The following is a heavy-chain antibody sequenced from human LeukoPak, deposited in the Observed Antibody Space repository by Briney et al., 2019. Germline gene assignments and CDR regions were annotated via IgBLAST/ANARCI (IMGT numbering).Heavy chain of an antibody. J-gene: IGHJ4*02. CDR2: IQYNGINK. CDR3: AKDPPVGYGDYGGY. CDR1: GFTFSSYA. Sequence: GSLRLSCAASGFTFSSYAMSWVRQTPGKGLEWLTFIQYNGINKFVADSVKGRFTVSRDNSRNTLFLQMNSLRAEDTAVYYCAKDPPVGYGDYGGYWGQGTLVTVSS. V-gene: IGHV3-30*02. D-gene: IGHD4-17*01.